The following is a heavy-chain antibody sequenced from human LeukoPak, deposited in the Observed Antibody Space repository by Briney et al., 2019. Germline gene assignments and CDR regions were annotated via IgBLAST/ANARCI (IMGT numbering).Heavy chain of an antibody. Sequence: ASVKVSCKASGYTFTSYDINWVRQATGQGLEWMGWMNPSSGNTGYAQKFQGRVTMTRNTSISTAYMELSSLRSEDTAVYYCARGRNIVATIIGYWGQGTLVTVSS. D-gene: IGHD5-12*01. CDR2: MNPSSGNT. CDR1: GYTFTSYD. J-gene: IGHJ4*02. CDR3: ARGRNIVATIIGY. V-gene: IGHV1-8*01.